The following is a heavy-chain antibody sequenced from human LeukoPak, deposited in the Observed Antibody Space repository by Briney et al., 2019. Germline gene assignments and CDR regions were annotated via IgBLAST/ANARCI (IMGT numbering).Heavy chain of an antibody. CDR3: ARSYGNYRGDKVDY. J-gene: IGHJ4*02. Sequence: SETLSLTCTVSGGSISTSYYWGWIRQPPGKGLEWIGSIYYSGSTYYNPSLKSRVTISVDTSKNQFSLRLSSVTAADTAVYYCARSYGNYRGDKVDYWGQGTLVTVSS. CDR1: GGSISTSYY. D-gene: IGHD4-11*01. V-gene: IGHV4-39*01. CDR2: IYYSGST.